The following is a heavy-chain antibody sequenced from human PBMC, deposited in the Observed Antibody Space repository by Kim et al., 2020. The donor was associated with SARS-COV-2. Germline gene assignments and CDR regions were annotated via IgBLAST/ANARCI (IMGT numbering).Heavy chain of an antibody. CDR3: ARDNRLLWFGELDY. Sequence: SQKFQGRVTITRDTSASTAYMELSSLRSEDTAVYYCARDNRLLWFGELDYWGQGTLVTVSS. V-gene: IGHV1-3*01. J-gene: IGHJ4*02. D-gene: IGHD3-10*01.